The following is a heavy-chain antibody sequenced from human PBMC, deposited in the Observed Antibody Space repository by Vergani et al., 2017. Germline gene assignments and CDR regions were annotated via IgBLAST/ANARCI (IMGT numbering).Heavy chain of an antibody. CDR3: AKDNDIVVHYYYYYMDV. CDR1: GFTFSSYA. Sequence: EVQLLESGGGLVQPGGSLRLSCAASGFTFSSYAMSWVRQAPGKGLEWVSAISGSGGSTYYADSVKGRFTISRDNSKNTLYLQMNRLRAEDTAVYYCAKDNDIVVHYYYYYMDVWGKGTTVTVSS. J-gene: IGHJ6*03. CDR2: ISGSGGST. D-gene: IGHD2-15*01. V-gene: IGHV3-23*01.